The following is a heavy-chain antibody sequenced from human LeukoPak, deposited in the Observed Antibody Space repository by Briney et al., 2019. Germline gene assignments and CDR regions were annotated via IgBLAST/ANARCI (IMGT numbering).Heavy chain of an antibody. CDR3: ARGPNWFDP. J-gene: IGHJ5*02. Sequence: TSETLSLTCAVYGGSFSGYYWSWIRQPPGKGLEWIGEINHSGSTNYNPSLKSRVTISVDTSKNQFSLKLSSVTAADTAVYYCARGPNWFDPWGQGTLVTVSS. CDR1: GGSFSGYY. V-gene: IGHV4-34*01. CDR2: INHSGST.